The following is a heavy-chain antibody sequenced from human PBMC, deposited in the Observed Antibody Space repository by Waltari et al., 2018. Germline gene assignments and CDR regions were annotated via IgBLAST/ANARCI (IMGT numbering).Heavy chain of an antibody. Sequence: EVQLVESGGGLVQPGGSLRLSCAASGFMFSTYAMSWVRQAPGEGLEWVSGIGDNGGSTYCAGSVKGRFTISRENSKNTRYLQLNSLRAEDTAGYYWAKDGGSARWGGGSKNDAFDVWGQGTMVTVSS. CDR3: AKDGGSARWGGGSKNDAFDV. CDR2: IGDNGGST. CDR1: GFMFSTYA. J-gene: IGHJ3*01. D-gene: IGHD3-16*01. V-gene: IGHV3-23*04.